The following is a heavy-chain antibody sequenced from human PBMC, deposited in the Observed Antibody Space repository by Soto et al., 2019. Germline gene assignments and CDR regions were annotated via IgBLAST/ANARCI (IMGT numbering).Heavy chain of an antibody. CDR1: GGSISSGGYY. CDR2: IYYSGST. CDR3: ARGPQLAYGRLVIIGGAPEKYNWFDP. Sequence: PSETLSLTCTVSGGSISSGGYYWSWIRQHPGKGLEWIGYIYYSGSTYYNPSLKSRVTISVDTSKNQFSLKLSSVTAADTAVYYCARGPQLAYGRLVIIGGAPEKYNWFDPWGQGTLVTVSS. D-gene: IGHD3-9*01. V-gene: IGHV4-31*03. J-gene: IGHJ5*02.